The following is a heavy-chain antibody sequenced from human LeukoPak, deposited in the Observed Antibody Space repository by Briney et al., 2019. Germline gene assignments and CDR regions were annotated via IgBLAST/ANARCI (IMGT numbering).Heavy chain of an antibody. CDR2: ISYDGSNK. J-gene: IGHJ4*02. V-gene: IGHV3-30-3*01. CDR1: GFTFSSYA. D-gene: IGHD3-10*01. Sequence: GGSLRLSCAASGFTFSSYAMHRVRQAPGKGLEWVAVISYDGSNKYYADSVKGRFTISRDNSKNTLYLQMNSLRAEDTAVYYCARGDYGSGSYKDFDYWGQGTLVTVSS. CDR3: ARGDYGSGSYKDFDY.